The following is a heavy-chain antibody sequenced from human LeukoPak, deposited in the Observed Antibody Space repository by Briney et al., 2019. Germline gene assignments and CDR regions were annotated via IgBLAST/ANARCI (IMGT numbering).Heavy chain of an antibody. CDR1: GFSFTTYA. V-gene: IGHV3-23*01. Sequence: GGSLRLSCAASGFSFTTYAMSWVRQAPGKGLEWLSGISGSGTRTYYADSVKGRLTISRDNSKNTLSLEMNTLRAEDTAVYYCMKGKDTGYGRPGAYWGQGNLVIVSS. J-gene: IGHJ4*02. D-gene: IGHD2-15*01. CDR3: MKGKDTGYGRPGAY. CDR2: ISGSGTRT.